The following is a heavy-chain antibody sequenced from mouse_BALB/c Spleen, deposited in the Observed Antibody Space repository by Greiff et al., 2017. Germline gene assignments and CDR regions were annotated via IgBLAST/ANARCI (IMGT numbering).Heavy chain of an antibody. J-gene: IGHJ4*01. CDR2: ISSGGSYT. CDR3: ARDRYNYAMDY. Sequence: EVQLVESGGDLVKPGGSLKLSCAASGFTFSSYGMSWVRQTPDKRLEWVATISSGGSYTYYPDSVKGRFTISRDNAKNTLYLQMSSLKSEDTAMYYCARDRYNYAMDYWGQGTSVTVSS. D-gene: IGHD2-14*01. CDR1: GFTFSSYG. V-gene: IGHV5-6*01.